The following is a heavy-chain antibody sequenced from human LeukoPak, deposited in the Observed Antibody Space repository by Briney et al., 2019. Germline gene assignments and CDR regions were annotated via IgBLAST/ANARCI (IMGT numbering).Heavy chain of an antibody. CDR2: IIPIFGTA. CDR3: ARDLRYSSPYFDY. V-gene: IGHV1-69*06. CDR1: GGTFSSYA. Sequence: SVKVSCKASGGTFSSYAISWVRQAPGQGLEWMGGIIPIFGTANYAQKFQGRVTITADKSTSTAYMELSSLRSEDTAVYYCARDLRYSSPYFDYWGQGTLVTVSS. D-gene: IGHD6-13*01. J-gene: IGHJ4*02.